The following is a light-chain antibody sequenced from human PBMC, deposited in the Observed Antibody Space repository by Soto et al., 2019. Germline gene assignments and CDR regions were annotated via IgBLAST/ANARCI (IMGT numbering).Light chain of an antibody. CDR3: QQFNTYPIT. Sequence: AIQLTQSPSSLSASVGDRVTITCRASQDIRGALAWYQQKPGKPPKLLIFDVSSLQSGVPSRFSGSGSGTDFTLTISSLQPEDFATDYCQQFNTYPITFGQGTRLEIK. CDR2: DVS. J-gene: IGKJ5*01. CDR1: QDIRGA. V-gene: IGKV1-13*02.